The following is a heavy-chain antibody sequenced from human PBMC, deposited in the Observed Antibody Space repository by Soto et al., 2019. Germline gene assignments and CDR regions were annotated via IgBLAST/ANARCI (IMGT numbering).Heavy chain of an antibody. V-gene: IGHV3-33*01. CDR3: ARDFGYIWKSHCFDP. CDR2: TWCDGRNK. CDR1: GFTFSSYG. Sequence: QAQLVESGGGVVQPGRSLRLSCAASGFTFSSYGMHWIRQAPGKGLEWVAFTWCDGRNKYYADSVKGRFTISRDNSNNTLYLQLHSLRAEDTAVYYCARDFGYIWKSHCFDPWGQGTLVTFSS. D-gene: IGHD1-20*01. J-gene: IGHJ5*02.